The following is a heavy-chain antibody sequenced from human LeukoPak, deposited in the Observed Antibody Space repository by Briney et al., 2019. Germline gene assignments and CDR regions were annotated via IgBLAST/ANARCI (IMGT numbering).Heavy chain of an antibody. D-gene: IGHD5-12*01. CDR2: INPNSGGT. J-gene: IGHJ4*02. V-gene: IGHV1-2*02. Sequence: ASVKVSCKASGYTFTSYGISWVRQAPGQGLEWMGWINPNSGGTNYAQKFQGRVTMTRDTSISTAYMELSRLRSDDTAVYYCARGGYDSSGIDYWGQGTLVTVSS. CDR3: ARGGYDSSGIDY. CDR1: GYTFTSYG.